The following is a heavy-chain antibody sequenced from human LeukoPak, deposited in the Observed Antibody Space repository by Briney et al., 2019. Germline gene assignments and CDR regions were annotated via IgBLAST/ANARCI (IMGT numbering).Heavy chain of an antibody. CDR1: GYTFTGYY. D-gene: IGHD3-22*01. J-gene: IGHJ4*02. CDR2: INPNSGGT. Sequence: ASVKVSCKASGYTFTGYYMHWVRQAPGQGLEWMGRINPNSGGTNYAQKFQGRVTMTRDTSISTAYMELSRLRSDDTAVYYCARVNSSGYYSIYYWGQGTLVTVSP. V-gene: IGHV1-2*06. CDR3: ARVNSSGYYSIYY.